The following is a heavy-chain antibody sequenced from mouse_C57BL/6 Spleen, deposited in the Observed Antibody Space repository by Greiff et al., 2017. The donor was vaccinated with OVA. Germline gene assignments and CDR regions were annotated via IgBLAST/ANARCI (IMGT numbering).Heavy chain of an antibody. Sequence: VQLQQPGAELVKPGASVKMSCKASGYTFTSYWIPWVKQRPGQGLEWIGEIYPGSGSTNYNEKFKSKATLTVDTSSSTAYMQLSSLTSEDSAVYYCAKYGSSYYYDYWGQGTTLTVSS. CDR3: AKYGSSYYYDY. V-gene: IGHV1-55*01. D-gene: IGHD1-1*01. CDR1: GYTFTSYW. CDR2: IYPGSGST. J-gene: IGHJ2*01.